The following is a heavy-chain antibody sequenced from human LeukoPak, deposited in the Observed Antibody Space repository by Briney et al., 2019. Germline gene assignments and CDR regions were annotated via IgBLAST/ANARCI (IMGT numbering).Heavy chain of an antibody. CDR3: ARRLDGDPGDY. D-gene: IGHD4-17*01. CDR1: GYSFASYW. Sequence: GESLKISCEASGYSFASYWIGWVRQTPGKGLEWMGVIYPDDSDTRYSPSFQGQVTISADKSISTAYLQWSSLKASDTVMYYCARRLDGDPGDYWGQGTLVTVSS. CDR2: IYPDDSDT. J-gene: IGHJ4*02. V-gene: IGHV5-51*01.